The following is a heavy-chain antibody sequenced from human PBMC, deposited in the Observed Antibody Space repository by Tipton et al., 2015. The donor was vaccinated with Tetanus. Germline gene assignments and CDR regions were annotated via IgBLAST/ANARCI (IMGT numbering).Heavy chain of an antibody. J-gene: IGHJ4*02. CDR3: ARLVKQWLVPEDY. Sequence: QLVQSGAEVKQPGASVKVSCKASGYTFTKYGINWVRQAPGQGLEWMGWDSGYSGNTNYAQKLQGRVTMTTDTSTNTAYMELGSLTSDDTAVYFCARLVKQWLVPEDYWGQGTLVTVSS. CDR2: DSGYSGNT. CDR1: GYTFTKYG. V-gene: IGHV1-18*01. D-gene: IGHD6-19*01.